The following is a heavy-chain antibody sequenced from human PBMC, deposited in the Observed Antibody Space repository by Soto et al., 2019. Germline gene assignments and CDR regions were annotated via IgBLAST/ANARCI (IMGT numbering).Heavy chain of an antibody. V-gene: IGHV4-4*02. Sequence: SETLSLTCVVAGGSISSSNWWSWVRQPPGKGLEWIGEIYRGGNTNYNPSLQSRVTISVDKSKNQFSLKLTSVTAADTAVYYCARDKITGLFDYWGQGTLVTAPQ. D-gene: IGHD2-8*02. CDR3: ARDKITGLFDY. CDR1: GGSISSSNW. J-gene: IGHJ4*02. CDR2: IYRGGNT.